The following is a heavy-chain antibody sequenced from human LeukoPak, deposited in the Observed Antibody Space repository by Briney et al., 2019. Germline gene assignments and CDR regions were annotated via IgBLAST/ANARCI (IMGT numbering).Heavy chain of an antibody. Sequence: AGGSLRLSCAASGFTFNNYAMSWVRQAPGKGLEWVSSISGSGGNTYYADSVKGRFTISRDNSKNTLYLQMNSLRAADTAVYYCAKDRRITMAGTVDYFDYWGQGTLVTGSS. CDR3: AKDRRITMAGTVDYFDY. CDR1: GFTFNNYA. V-gene: IGHV3-23*01. D-gene: IGHD6-19*01. J-gene: IGHJ4*02. CDR2: ISGSGGNT.